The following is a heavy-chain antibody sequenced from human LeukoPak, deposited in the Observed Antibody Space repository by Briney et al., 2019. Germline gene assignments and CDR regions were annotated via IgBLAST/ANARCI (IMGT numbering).Heavy chain of an antibody. J-gene: IGHJ4*02. V-gene: IGHV3-23*01. CDR3: AKVNYCGGDCRYFDY. Sequence: GGSLRLSCAASGFTFSSYAMSWVRQAPGKGLEWVSAISGTGISTYYADSVKGRFTISRDNSKNTLYLQMNSLRAEDTAIYYCAKVNYCGGDCRYFDYWGQGTLDTVSS. D-gene: IGHD2-21*02. CDR1: GFTFSSYA. CDR2: ISGTGIST.